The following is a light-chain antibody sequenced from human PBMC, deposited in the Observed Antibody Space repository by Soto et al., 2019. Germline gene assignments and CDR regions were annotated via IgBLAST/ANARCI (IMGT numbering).Light chain of an antibody. V-gene: IGKV3-15*01. J-gene: IGKJ5*01. CDR1: QSVSNN. CDR3: KQYNKWTEIT. CDR2: DSS. Sequence: EIFMTRSPCTLSVSPGERFTLSCRASQSVSNNLAWYQQKPGQAPRLLIYDSSNRATGIPARFSGSGSETELTIPISSMQYEDFEIYYCKQYNKWTEITFGQGKSMEIK.